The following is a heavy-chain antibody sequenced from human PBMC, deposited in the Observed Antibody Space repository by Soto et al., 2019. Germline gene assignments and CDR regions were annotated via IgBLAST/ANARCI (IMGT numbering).Heavy chain of an antibody. V-gene: IGHV3-21*01. CDR1: GFTFSSYS. J-gene: IGHJ4*02. D-gene: IGHD4-17*01. Sequence: EVQLVESGGGLVKPGGSLRLSCAASGFTFSSYSMNWVRQAPGKGLEWVSSISSSSSYIYYADSVKGRFTISRDNAKNSLYLQMNRLRAEDTAVYYCASGTVREDHDHVTPPGLNWGQGTLVTVSS. CDR2: ISSSSSYI. CDR3: ASGTVREDHDHVTPPGLN.